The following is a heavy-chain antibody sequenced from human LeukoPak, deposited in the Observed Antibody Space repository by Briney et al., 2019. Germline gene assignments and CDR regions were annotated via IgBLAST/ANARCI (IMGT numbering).Heavy chain of an antibody. D-gene: IGHD2-21*01. CDR3: AKDFRIGYSAHFDY. CDR2: IYENGGTT. CDR1: GFTFRSHA. J-gene: IGHJ4*02. V-gene: IGHV3-23*01. Sequence: GGSLIPSCVGSGFTFRSHAMSWVRQAPEKGLEFVSGIYENGGTTYYADSVKGRFSISRDNSKNTLYLQMDSLRGEDTAVYYCAKDFRIGYSAHFDYWGQGALVTVSS.